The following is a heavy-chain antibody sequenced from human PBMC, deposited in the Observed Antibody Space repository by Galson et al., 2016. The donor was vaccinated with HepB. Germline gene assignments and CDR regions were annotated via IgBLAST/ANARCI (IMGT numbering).Heavy chain of an antibody. J-gene: IGHJ4*02. CDR1: GFTFSTYR. D-gene: IGHD1-14*01. CDR2: MDSDGSST. V-gene: IGHV3-74*01. Sequence: SLRLSCAASGFTFSTYRMHWVRQAPGKGLVWVARMDSDGSSTNYAAFAKGRFTISRDNAKNTLYLQMSSLRGEDTAVYYCTRPSITLHYWGQGTLVTVSS. CDR3: TRPSITLHY.